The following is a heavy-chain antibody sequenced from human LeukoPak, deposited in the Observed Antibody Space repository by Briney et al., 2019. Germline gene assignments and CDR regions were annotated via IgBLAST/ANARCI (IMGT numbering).Heavy chain of an antibody. D-gene: IGHD2-2*02. CDR3: ARVRCSSSSCYSSSWSYFFDH. CDR2: ISSRGGAI. Sequence: GGSLRLSCAPSGHTFNDYYMSWARQATGKGREWVSYISSRGGAIYYADSVKGRFTISRDNAKNSLYLQMNSLRAEDSAVYYWARVRCSSSSCYSSSWSYFFDHWGQGTLVTVSS. V-gene: IGHV3-11*01. CDR1: GHTFNDYY. J-gene: IGHJ4*02.